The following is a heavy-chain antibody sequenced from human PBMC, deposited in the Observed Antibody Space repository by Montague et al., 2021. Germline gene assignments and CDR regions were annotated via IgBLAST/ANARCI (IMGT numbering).Heavy chain of an antibody. J-gene: IGHJ4*02. CDR1: GLTFDNCA. Sequence: SLRLSCAASGLTFDNCAMTWLRQAPGKGLEWVSGISASSDNIYYADSVKGRVTISRDNSKNSLYLQMRDLRAEDTAVYYCARDRRGGTYFDYWGQGTLVTVSS. CDR3: ARDRRGGTYFDY. CDR2: ISASSDNI. D-gene: IGHD2-15*01. V-gene: IGHV3-23*01.